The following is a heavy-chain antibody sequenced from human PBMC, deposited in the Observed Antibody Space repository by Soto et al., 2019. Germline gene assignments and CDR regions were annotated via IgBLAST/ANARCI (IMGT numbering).Heavy chain of an antibody. CDR2: ISGSGGST. CDR3: AKVSPGYCSGGSCSPRAFDI. CDR1: GFTFSSYT. Sequence: HPGGSLRLSCAASGFTFSSYTMHWVRQAPGKGLEWVSAISGSGGSTYYADSVKGRFTISRDNSKNTLYLQMNSLRAEDTAVYYCAKVSPGYCSGGSCSPRAFDIWGQGTMVTVSS. D-gene: IGHD2-15*01. J-gene: IGHJ3*02. V-gene: IGHV3-23*01.